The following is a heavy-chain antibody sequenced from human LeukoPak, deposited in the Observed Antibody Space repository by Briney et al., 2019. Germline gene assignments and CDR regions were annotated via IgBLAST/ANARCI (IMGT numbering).Heavy chain of an antibody. D-gene: IGHD2-2*02. V-gene: IGHV1-69*05. CDR1: GGTFSSYA. Sequence: SVKVSCKASGGTFSSYAISWVRQAPGQGLEWMGGIIPIFGTANYAQKFQGRVTITTDESTSTAYMELSSLRSEDTAVYYCARTGYCSSTSCYTRTDPDQYYYYYMDVWGKGTTVTVSS. J-gene: IGHJ6*03. CDR2: IIPIFGTA. CDR3: ARTGYCSSTSCYTRTDPDQYYYYYMDV.